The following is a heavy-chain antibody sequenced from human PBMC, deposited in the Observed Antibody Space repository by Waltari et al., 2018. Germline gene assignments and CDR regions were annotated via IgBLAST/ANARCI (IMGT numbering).Heavy chain of an antibody. CDR1: GGSISSYY. CDR3: ARDPWVVVPAAKDPYYYYGMDV. CDR2: IYTSGST. Sequence: QVQLQESGPGLVKPSETLSLTCTVSGGSISSYYWSWIRQPAGKGLEWIGRIYTSGSTHSNPTRKSRVTMSVDTSKNQFSLKRSSGTAADTAVYYCARDPWVVVPAAKDPYYYYGMDVWGQGTTVTVSS. J-gene: IGHJ6*02. D-gene: IGHD2-2*01. V-gene: IGHV4-4*07.